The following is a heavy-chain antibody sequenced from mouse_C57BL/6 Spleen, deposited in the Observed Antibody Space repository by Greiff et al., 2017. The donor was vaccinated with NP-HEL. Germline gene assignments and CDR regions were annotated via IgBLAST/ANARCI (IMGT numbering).Heavy chain of an antibody. CDR1: GFNIKDYY. D-gene: IGHD1-1*01. CDR3: TTVLRKGFYYFDY. J-gene: IGHJ2*01. CDR2: IDPEDGDT. V-gene: IGHV14-1*01. Sequence: EVQLQQSGAELVRPGASVKLSCTASGFNIKDYYMHWVKQRPEQGLEWIGRIDPEDGDTEYAPKFQGKATMTADTSSNTAYLQLSSLTSEDTAVYYCTTVLRKGFYYFDYWGQGTTLTVSS.